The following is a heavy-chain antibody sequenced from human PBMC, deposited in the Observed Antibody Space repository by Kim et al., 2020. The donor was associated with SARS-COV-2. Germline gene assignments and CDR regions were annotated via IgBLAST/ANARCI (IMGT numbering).Heavy chain of an antibody. Sequence: SETLSLTCTVSGGSISSGDYYWSWIRQPPGKGLEWIGYIYYSGSTYYNPSLKSRVTISVDTSKNQFSLKLSSVTAADTAVYYCARGGEDTAMLNDAFDIWGQGTMVTVSS. CDR2: IYYSGST. D-gene: IGHD5-18*01. CDR3: ARGGEDTAMLNDAFDI. V-gene: IGHV4-30-4*01. J-gene: IGHJ3*02. CDR1: GGSISSGDYY.